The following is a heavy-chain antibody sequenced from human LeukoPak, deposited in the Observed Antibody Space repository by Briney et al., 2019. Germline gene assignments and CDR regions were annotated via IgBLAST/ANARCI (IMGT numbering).Heavy chain of an antibody. CDR1: GFTFSSYW. D-gene: IGHD5-18*01. CDR2: INSDGSST. V-gene: IGHV3-74*01. J-gene: IGHJ4*02. Sequence: TGGSLRLSCAASGFTFSSYWMHWVRQAPGKGLVWVSRINSDGSSTSYAVSVKGRFTISRDNAKNTLYLQMNSLRAEDTAVYYCARGDVDTAMAFDYWGQGTLVTVSS. CDR3: ARGDVDTAMAFDY.